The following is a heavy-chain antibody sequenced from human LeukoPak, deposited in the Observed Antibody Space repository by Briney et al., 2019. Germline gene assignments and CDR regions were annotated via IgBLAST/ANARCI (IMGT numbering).Heavy chain of an antibody. J-gene: IGHJ4*02. CDR3: ARDQSITMVRGITRAPPKY. D-gene: IGHD3-10*01. Sequence: GGSLRLSCAASGFTFSSYSMNWVRQAPGKGLEWVSSISGSSSYIYYADSVKGRFTISRDNAKNSLYLQMNSLRAEDTAVYYCARDQSITMVRGITRAPPKYWGQGTLVTVSS. CDR2: ISGSSSYI. CDR1: GFTFSSYS. V-gene: IGHV3-21*01.